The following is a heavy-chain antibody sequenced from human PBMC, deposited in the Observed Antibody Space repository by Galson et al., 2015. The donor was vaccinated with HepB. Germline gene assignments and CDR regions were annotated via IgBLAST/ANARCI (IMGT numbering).Heavy chain of an antibody. J-gene: IGHJ4*02. CDR2: VNPDESIT. CDR3: VRDTGTYPGYYGL. D-gene: IGHD3-10*01. CDR1: GFMFNTYW. Sequence: SLRLSCAASGFMFNTYWMQWVRQAPGKGLVWVALVNPDESITEYEDSVQGRVIISRDNAKNTMFLQMNSLRDEDMATYFCVRDTGTYPGYYGLWGQGTLVTVSS. V-gene: IGHV3-74*03.